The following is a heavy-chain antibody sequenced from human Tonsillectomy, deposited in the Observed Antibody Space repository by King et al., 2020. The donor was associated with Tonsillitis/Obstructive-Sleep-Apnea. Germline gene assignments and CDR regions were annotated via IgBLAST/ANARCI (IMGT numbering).Heavy chain of an antibody. CDR2: ISYDENYK. Sequence: VQLVESGGGVVQPGRSLRLSCAASGFTFSSYAMHWVRQAPGKGLEWVAVISYDENYKYYADSVKGRFTISRDNSKNTLYLQMNSLGAEDTAVYYCATEPRVTDDSHYGMDVWGQGTTVTVSS. D-gene: IGHD3-22*01. CDR3: ATEPRVTDDSHYGMDV. CDR1: GFTFSSYA. V-gene: IGHV3-30*04. J-gene: IGHJ6*02.